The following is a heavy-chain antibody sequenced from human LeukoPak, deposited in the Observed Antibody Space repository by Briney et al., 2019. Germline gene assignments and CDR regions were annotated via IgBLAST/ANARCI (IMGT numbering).Heavy chain of an antibody. J-gene: IGHJ4*02. Sequence: GSLRLSCTASGFTFGDYAMSWVRQAPGKGLEWVGFIRSKAYGGTTEYAASVKGRFTISRDDSKSIAYLQMNSLKTEDTAVYYCTRYVRYYYDSSGYIDYWGQGTLVTVSS. CDR1: GFTFGDYA. D-gene: IGHD3-22*01. V-gene: IGHV3-49*04. CDR2: IRSKAYGGTT. CDR3: TRYVRYYYDSSGYIDY.